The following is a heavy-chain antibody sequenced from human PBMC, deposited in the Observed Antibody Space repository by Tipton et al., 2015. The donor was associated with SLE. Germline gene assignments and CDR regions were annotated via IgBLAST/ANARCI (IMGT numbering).Heavy chain of an antibody. J-gene: IGHJ4*02. Sequence: TLSLTCTVSGGSISSGSHYWSWIRQPPGKGLEWIGYISYSGSTNYNPSLKSRVTISLDTSTNQFSLKLNSVTAADSAVYYCARHPPRGGSGYALDNWGQGTLVTVSS. V-gene: IGHV4-61*01. CDR1: GGSISSGSHY. CDR2: ISYSGST. CDR3: ARHPPRGGSGYALDN. D-gene: IGHD5-12*01.